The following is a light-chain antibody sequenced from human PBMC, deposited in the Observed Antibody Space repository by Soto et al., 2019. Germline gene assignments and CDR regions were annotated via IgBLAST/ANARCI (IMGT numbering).Light chain of an antibody. Sequence: DIQMTQSPSSLSASVGDRVTITGRSSQNIDSDLNWYQQRPGKAPKLLIHDASSLQSGVPSRFSGSGSGTDFALTINSLQPEDFATIYCQQTYSTPWTFGQGTKVDIK. CDR1: QNIDSD. CDR3: QQTYSTPWT. J-gene: IGKJ1*01. CDR2: DAS. V-gene: IGKV1-39*01.